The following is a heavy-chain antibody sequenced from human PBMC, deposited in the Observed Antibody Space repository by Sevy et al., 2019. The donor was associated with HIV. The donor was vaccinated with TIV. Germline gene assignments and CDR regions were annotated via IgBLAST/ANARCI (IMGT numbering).Heavy chain of an antibody. V-gene: IGHV1-2*02. CDR1: GYTFTGYY. Sequence: ASVKVSCKASGYTFTGYYMHWVRQAPGQGLEWMGWINPNSGGTNYVQKFQGRVTMTRDTSISTAYMELSRLRSDDTAVYYCARGAYGGNSGHCDYWGQGTLVTVSS. CDR3: ARGAYGGNSGHCDY. CDR2: INPNSGGT. D-gene: IGHD4-17*01. J-gene: IGHJ4*02.